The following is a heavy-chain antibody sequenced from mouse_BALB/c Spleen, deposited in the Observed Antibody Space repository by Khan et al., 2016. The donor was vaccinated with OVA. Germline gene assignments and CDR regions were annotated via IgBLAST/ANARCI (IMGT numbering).Heavy chain of an antibody. V-gene: IGHV2-6-1*01. CDR2: IWSDGST. CDR3: ARHDRYFYAMDY. Sequence: QVQLKESGPGLVAPSQSLSITCTVSGFSLTSYGVHWVRQPPGKGLEWLVVIWSDGSTTYNSALKSRLSITKDNSKSQVFLKMNSLQIDDTAVYYCARHDRYFYAMDYWGQGTSVTVSS. D-gene: IGHD2-14*01. CDR1: GFSLTSYG. J-gene: IGHJ4*01.